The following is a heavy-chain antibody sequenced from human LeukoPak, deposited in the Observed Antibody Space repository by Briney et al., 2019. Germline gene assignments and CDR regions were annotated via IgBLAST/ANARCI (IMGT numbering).Heavy chain of an antibody. CDR2: LYYSGST. CDR3: ARLLAVAGGDAFDI. Sequence: TSETLSLTCAVYGGSFSGFFWSWIRQPPGKGLELIGYLYYSGSTNYNPSLKSRVTVSVDTSKDQFSLRLSSVTAADTAVYYCARLLAVAGGDAFDIWGQGKMVTVSS. J-gene: IGHJ3*02. V-gene: IGHV4-59*08. CDR1: GGSFSGFF. D-gene: IGHD6-19*01.